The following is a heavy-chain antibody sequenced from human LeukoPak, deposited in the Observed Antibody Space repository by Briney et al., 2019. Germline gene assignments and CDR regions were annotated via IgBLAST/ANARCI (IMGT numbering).Heavy chain of an antibody. CDR2: IYYSGST. CDR3: AKSDDSRGYQLDY. CDR1: GGSISSYY. D-gene: IGHD3-22*01. Sequence: SETLSLTCTVSGGSISSYYWSWIRQPPGKGLEWIGYIYYSGSTNYNPSLKSRVTISVDTSKNQFSLKLSSVTAADTAVYYCAKSDDSRGYQLDYWGQGIRVTVSS. J-gene: IGHJ4*02. V-gene: IGHV4-59*08.